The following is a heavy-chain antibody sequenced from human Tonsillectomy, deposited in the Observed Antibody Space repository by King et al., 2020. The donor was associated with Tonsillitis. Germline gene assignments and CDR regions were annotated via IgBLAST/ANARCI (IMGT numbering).Heavy chain of an antibody. CDR2: INRGSSHI. CDR1: GFTFSIYD. V-gene: IGHV3-21*04. Sequence: VQLVESGGGLVKPGGSLRLSCAASGFTFSIYDMNWVRQAPGKGLEWVSYINRGSSHIYYADSVKGRFAISRDNARNSLFLQMNSLRAEDTAVYYCAREWAATDRVDGKDVWGQGTTITVSS. J-gene: IGHJ6*01. CDR3: AREWAATDRVDGKDV. D-gene: IGHD6-13*01.